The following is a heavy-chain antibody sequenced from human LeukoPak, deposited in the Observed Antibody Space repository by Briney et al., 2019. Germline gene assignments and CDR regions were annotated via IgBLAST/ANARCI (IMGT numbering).Heavy chain of an antibody. Sequence: ASVKVSCKASGGTFRSYAISWVRQAPGQGLEWMGGIIPIFGTANYAQKFQGRVTITADESTSTAYMELSSLRSEDTAVYYCARTYCSSTSCYHFDYWGQGTLVTVSS. CDR2: IIPIFGTA. D-gene: IGHD2-2*01. CDR3: ARTYCSSTSCYHFDY. J-gene: IGHJ4*02. V-gene: IGHV1-69*01. CDR1: GGTFRSYA.